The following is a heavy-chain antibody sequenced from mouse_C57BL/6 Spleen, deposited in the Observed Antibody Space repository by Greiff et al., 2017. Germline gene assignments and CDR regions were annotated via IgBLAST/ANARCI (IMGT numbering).Heavy chain of an antibody. D-gene: IGHD2-2*01. V-gene: IGHV1-55*01. CDR2: IYPGSGST. Sequence: QVQLQQPGAELVKPGASVKMSCKASGYTFTSYWITWVKQRPGQGLEWIGDIYPGSGSTNYNEKFKSKATLTVDTSSSTAYMQLSSLTSEDSAVYYCARGDGYDGGYWYFDVWGTGTTVTVSS. J-gene: IGHJ1*03. CDR1: GYTFTSYW. CDR3: ARGDGYDGGYWYFDV.